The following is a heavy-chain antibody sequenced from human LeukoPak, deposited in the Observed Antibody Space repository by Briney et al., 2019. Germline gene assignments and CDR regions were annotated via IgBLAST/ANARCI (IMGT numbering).Heavy chain of an antibody. Sequence: GESLKISCKGSGYSFTSYWIGWVRQMPGKGLEWMGIIYPGDSDTRYSPSFQGRVTISADKSISTAYLQWSSLKASDTAMYYCARPSSSQWLVPDYWGQGTLVTVSS. D-gene: IGHD6-19*01. CDR3: ARPSSSQWLVPDY. CDR2: IYPGDSDT. J-gene: IGHJ4*02. V-gene: IGHV5-51*01. CDR1: GYSFTSYW.